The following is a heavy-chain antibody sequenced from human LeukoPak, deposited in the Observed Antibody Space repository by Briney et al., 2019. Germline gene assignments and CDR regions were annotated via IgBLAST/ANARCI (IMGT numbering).Heavy chain of an antibody. CDR1: GFTFSSYA. CDR3: ATEHYDFWSGYSYYFDY. V-gene: IGHV3-23*01. CDR2: ISGSGGST. J-gene: IGHJ4*02. D-gene: IGHD3-3*01. Sequence: PGGSLRLSCAASGFTFSSYAMSWVRQAPGKGLEWVSAISGSGGSTYYADSVEGRFTISRDNSKNTLYLQMNSLRAEDTAVYYCATEHYDFWSGYSYYFDYWGQGTLVTVSS.